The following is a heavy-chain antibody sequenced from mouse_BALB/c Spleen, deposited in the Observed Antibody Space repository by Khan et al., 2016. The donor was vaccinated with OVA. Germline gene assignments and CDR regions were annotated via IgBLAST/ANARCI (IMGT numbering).Heavy chain of an antibody. Sequence: VQLQESGPGLVAPSQSLSITCTVSGFSLTSYGVHWVRQPPGKGLEWLGVILAGGSTYYNSALMSSLSISNDNSKSQVFLKMNSLQTDDTAIHYYAREPPIHYYGYRTMDYWGQGTSVTVSS. CDR1: GFSLTSYG. CDR3: AREPPIHYYGYRTMDY. D-gene: IGHD1-2*01. V-gene: IGHV2-9*02. CDR2: ILAGGST. J-gene: IGHJ4*01.